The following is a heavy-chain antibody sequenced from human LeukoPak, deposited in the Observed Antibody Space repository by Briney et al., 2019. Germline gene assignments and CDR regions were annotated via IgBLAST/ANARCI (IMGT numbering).Heavy chain of an antibody. CDR3: ARGDKSGYYGAFDI. D-gene: IGHD3-22*01. V-gene: IGHV1-46*01. Sequence: ASVKVSCKASGYTFTGYYMHWVRQAPGQGLEWVGIINPSGGTTTHAQKFQGRVTMTRDTSTSTVYMELSSLRSEDTALYYCARGDKSGYYGAFDIWGQGTMVTVSS. CDR1: GYTFTGYY. J-gene: IGHJ3*02. CDR2: INPSGGTT.